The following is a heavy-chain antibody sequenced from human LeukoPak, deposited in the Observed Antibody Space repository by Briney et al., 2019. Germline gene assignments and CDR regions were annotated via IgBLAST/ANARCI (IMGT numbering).Heavy chain of an antibody. CDR1: GGSISSYY. Sequence: PETLSLSCTVSGGSISSYYWSWIRQPPGKGLEWIGYIYYSGGTNYNPSLKSRVTISVDTSKNQFSLKLSSVTAADTAVYYCARDLPDIAVAGTGGRFDPWGQETLLSLSS. CDR3: ARDLPDIAVAGTGGRFDP. D-gene: IGHD6-19*01. J-gene: IGHJ5*02. CDR2: IYYSGGT. V-gene: IGHV4-59*01.